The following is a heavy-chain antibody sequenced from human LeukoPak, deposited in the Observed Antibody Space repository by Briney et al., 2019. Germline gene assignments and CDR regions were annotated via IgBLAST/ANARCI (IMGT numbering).Heavy chain of an antibody. CDR1: GFTFSSYG. D-gene: IGHD3-9*01. J-gene: IGHJ4*02. V-gene: IGHV3-23*01. CDR2: ISGIGGST. Sequence: GGSLRLSCAASGFTFSSYGMSWVRQAPGKGLEWVSVISGIGGSTYYADSVRGRFTISRDNSRNTLYLQMNSLRVEDTAVYYCAKALLPYFDWYFDYWGQGTLVTVSS. CDR3: AKALLPYFDWYFDY.